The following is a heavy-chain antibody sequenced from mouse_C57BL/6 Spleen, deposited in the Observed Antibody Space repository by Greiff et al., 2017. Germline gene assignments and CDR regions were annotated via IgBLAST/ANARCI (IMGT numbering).Heavy chain of an antibody. Sequence: DVMLVESGGGLVQPGGSMKLSCVASGFTFSNYWMNWVRQSPEKGLEWVAQIRLKSDNYATNYAESVKGRFTISRDDSKSSVYLQMNNLRAEDTGIYYCTGGYYGRYYFDYWGQGTTLTVSS. CDR2: IRLKSDNYAT. D-gene: IGHD1-1*01. CDR3: TGGYYGRYYFDY. CDR1: GFTFSNYW. V-gene: IGHV6-3*01. J-gene: IGHJ2*01.